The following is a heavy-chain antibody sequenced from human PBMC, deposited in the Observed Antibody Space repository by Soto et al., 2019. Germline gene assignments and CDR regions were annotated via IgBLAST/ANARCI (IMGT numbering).Heavy chain of an antibody. D-gene: IGHD3-22*01. J-gene: IGHJ5*02. V-gene: IGHV4-31*03. Sequence: SETLSLTCTVSGGSISSGGYYWSWIRQHPGKGLEWIGYIYYSGSTYYNPSLKSRVTISVDTSKNQFSLKLSSVTAADTAVYYCARASYYYDSSGYYYGAWFDPWGQGTLVTVSS. CDR3: ARASYYYDSSGYYYGAWFDP. CDR2: IYYSGST. CDR1: GGSISSGGYY.